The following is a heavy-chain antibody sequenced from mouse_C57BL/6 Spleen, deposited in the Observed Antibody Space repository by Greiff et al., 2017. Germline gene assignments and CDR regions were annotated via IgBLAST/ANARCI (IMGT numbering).Heavy chain of an antibody. J-gene: IGHJ3*01. CDR1: GFTFSSYA. Sequence: EVKVVESGGGLVKPGGSLKLSCAASGFTFSSYAMSWVRQTPEKRLEWVATISDGGSYTYYPDNVKGRFTISRDNAKNNLYLQMSHLKSEDTAMYYCARGYYGSSYGFAYWGQGTLVTVSA. D-gene: IGHD1-1*01. CDR3: ARGYYGSSYGFAY. CDR2: ISDGGSYT. V-gene: IGHV5-4*03.